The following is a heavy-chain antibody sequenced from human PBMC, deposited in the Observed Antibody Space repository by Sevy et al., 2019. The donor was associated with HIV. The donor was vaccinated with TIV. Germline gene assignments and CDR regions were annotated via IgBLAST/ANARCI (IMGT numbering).Heavy chain of an antibody. J-gene: IGHJ5*02. CDR1: GGSFSGYY. CDR2: INHSGST. Sequence: SETLSLTCAVYGGSFSGYYWSWIRQPPGKGLEWIGEINHSGSTNYNPSLKSRVTISVDTSKNQFSLKLSSVTAADTAVYYCARGLGGVGIAAAGTRNNWFDPWGLGTLVTVSS. D-gene: IGHD6-13*01. CDR3: ARGLGGVGIAAAGTRNNWFDP. V-gene: IGHV4-34*01.